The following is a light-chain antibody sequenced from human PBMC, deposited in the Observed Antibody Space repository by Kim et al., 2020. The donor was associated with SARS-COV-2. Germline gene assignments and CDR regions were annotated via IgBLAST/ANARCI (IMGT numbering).Light chain of an antibody. Sequence: GDRITITCRPSQDIRNDLGWYQQNPGRAPKRLIYGASSLQSRVPSRFSGSGSGTASTLTISILQPEDCATYFCLQHNTYPITFGQGTRL. J-gene: IGKJ5*01. CDR2: GAS. CDR1: QDIRND. CDR3: LQHNTYPIT. V-gene: IGKV1-17*01.